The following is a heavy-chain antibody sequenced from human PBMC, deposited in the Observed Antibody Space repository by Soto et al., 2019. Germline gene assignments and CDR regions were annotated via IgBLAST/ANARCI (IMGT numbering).Heavy chain of an antibody. J-gene: IGHJ5*02. D-gene: IGHD2-8*01. CDR3: ARDRVYCTNGVCSSTNWFDP. V-gene: IGHV3-48*01. CDR2: ISSSSSTI. Sequence: GGSLRLSCAASGFTFSSYSMNWVRQAPGKGLEWVSYISSSSSTIYYADSVKGRFTISRDNAKNSLYLQMNSLRAEDTAVYYCARDRVYCTNGVCSSTNWFDPWGQGTLVTVSS. CDR1: GFTFSSYS.